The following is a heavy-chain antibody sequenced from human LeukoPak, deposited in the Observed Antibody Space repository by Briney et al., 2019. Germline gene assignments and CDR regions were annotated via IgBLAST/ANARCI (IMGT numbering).Heavy chain of an antibody. CDR2: INPNSGGT. V-gene: IGHV1-2*02. Sequence: ASVKVSCKASGYTFTAYYMYWVRQAPGQGLEWMGWINPNSGGTNYAQNFQGRVTMTRDTSISTAYLELSSLRSDDTAVYYCARRYYYDSSGHLQDYYYMDVWGKGTTDTVSS. CDR1: GYTFTAYY. J-gene: IGHJ6*03. CDR3: ARRYYYDSSGHLQDYYYMDV. D-gene: IGHD3-22*01.